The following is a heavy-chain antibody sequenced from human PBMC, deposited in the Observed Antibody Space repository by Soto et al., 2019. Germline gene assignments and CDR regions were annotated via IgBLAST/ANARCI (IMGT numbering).Heavy chain of an antibody. CDR2: IYHSGST. CDR3: ARGLITGSQYAGGWYYFDS. D-gene: IGHD1-26*01. CDR1: GCSISIGGYS. V-gene: IGHV4-30-2*01. J-gene: IGHJ4*02. Sequence: PSETLSLTCAVSGCSISIGGYSWSWILQPPGKGLEWIGYIYHSGSTYYNPSLKSRVTISVDRSKNQFSLKLSSVTAADTAVYYCARGLITGSQYAGGWYYFDSWGQGTQVTVSS.